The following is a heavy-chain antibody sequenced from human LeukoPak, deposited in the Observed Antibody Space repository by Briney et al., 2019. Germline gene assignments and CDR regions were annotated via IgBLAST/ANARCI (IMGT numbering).Heavy chain of an antibody. CDR1: GGSISSYY. Sequence: PSETLSLTCNVSGGSISSYYWSWIRQPAGKGLEWIGRINTSGTSNYNPSLKSRVTISVDTSKNQFSLKLSSVTAADTAVYYCARWGTTAVQFYYYYYMDVWGKGTTVTVSS. D-gene: IGHD4-11*01. CDR3: ARWGTTAVQFYYYYYMDV. J-gene: IGHJ6*03. V-gene: IGHV4-4*07. CDR2: INTSGTS.